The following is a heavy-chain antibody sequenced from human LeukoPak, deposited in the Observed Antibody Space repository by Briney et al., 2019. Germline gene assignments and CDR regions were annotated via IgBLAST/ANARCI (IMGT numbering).Heavy chain of an antibody. V-gene: IGHV4-61*02. Sequence: SETLSLTCTVSGGSISSSSYSWSWIRQPAGKGLEWIGRIYTSDNTNYNPSLKSRVTMSVDTSKNQFSLKLTSVTAADTAVYYCARWPVSAMYYFDYWGQGALVTVSS. CDR3: ARWPVSAMYYFDY. CDR1: GGSISSSSYS. J-gene: IGHJ4*02. CDR2: IYTSDNT. D-gene: IGHD2-21*02.